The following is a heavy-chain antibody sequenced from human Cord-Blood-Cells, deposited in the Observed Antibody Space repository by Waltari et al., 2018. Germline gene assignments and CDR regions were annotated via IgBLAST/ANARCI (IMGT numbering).Heavy chain of an antibody. D-gene: IGHD7-27*01. CDR2: INPNSGGT. V-gene: IGHV1-2*04. J-gene: IGHJ4*02. CDR1: GYTVTGYY. Sequence: QVQPVQSGAEVKKPGASVTVSCKASGYTVTGYYMHCVRQAPGQGLEWMGWINPNSGGTNYAQKFQGWVTMTRDTSISTAYMELSRLRSDDTAVYYCARANWGLNGVVDYWGQGTLVTVSS. CDR3: ARANWGLNGVVDY.